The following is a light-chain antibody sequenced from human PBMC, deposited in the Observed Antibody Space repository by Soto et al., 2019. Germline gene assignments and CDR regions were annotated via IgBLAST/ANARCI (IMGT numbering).Light chain of an antibody. CDR2: GAS. J-gene: IGKJ2*01. CDR1: QTVSTN. V-gene: IGKV3-15*01. CDR3: RQYTHWPQN. Sequence: EIVMTQSQVTLSASPGERATLSCRASQTVSTNLAWYQQRPGQAPRLLIYGASTRVTGIPPRFSGSGSGTDFTLTISSLQSEDFAVYFCRQYTHWPQNFGQGTKLEIK.